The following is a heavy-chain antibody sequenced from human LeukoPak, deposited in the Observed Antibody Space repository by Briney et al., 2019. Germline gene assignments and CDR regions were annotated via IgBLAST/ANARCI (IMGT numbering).Heavy chain of an antibody. Sequence: ASVKVSCKASGYTFTSYGISWVRQAPGQGLEWMGWISAYNGNTNYAQKLQGRVTMTTDTSTSTAYMELRSLRSDDTAVYYCASARRDYYDSSGFGYYYGMDVRGQGTTVTVSS. CDR3: ASARRDYYDSSGFGYYYGMDV. J-gene: IGHJ6*02. V-gene: IGHV1-18*01. CDR1: GYTFTSYG. CDR2: ISAYNGNT. D-gene: IGHD3-22*01.